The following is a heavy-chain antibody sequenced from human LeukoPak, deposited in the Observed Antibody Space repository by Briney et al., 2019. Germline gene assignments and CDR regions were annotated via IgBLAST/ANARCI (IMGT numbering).Heavy chain of an antibody. D-gene: IGHD2-21*02. Sequence: PGGSLRLSCAASGFTFSSYGMHWVRQAPGKGLEWVAVISYDGSNKYYADSVKGRFTISRDNSKNTLYLQMNSLRAEDTAVYYCAKDRRNYCGGDCSIPTGNDYWGQGTLVTVSS. CDR1: GFTFSSYG. J-gene: IGHJ4*02. CDR3: AKDRRNYCGGDCSIPTGNDY. V-gene: IGHV3-30*18. CDR2: ISYDGSNK.